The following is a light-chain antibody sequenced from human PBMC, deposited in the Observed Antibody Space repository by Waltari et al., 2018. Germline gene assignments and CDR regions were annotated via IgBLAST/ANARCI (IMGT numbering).Light chain of an antibody. CDR3: AAWDDSLSGRV. CDR2: RNN. V-gene: IGLV1-47*01. Sequence: QSVLTQPPSASGTPGQRVTISCSGRRSNTGRNYVYWYQQLPGTAPKLLIYRNNQRPSGVPDRFSGSKSGTSASLAISGLRSENEADYYCAAWDDSLSGRVFGGGTKVTVL. CDR1: RSNTGRNY. J-gene: IGLJ3*02.